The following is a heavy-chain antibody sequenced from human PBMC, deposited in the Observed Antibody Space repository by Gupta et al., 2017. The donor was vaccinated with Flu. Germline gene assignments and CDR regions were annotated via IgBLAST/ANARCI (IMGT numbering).Heavy chain of an antibody. V-gene: IGHV3-74*03. CDR2: ITGDGRTP. CDR1: GFTFREYW. D-gene: IGHD2-21*01. J-gene: IGHJ4*02. Sequence: VALVQSGGGSVQPGGSLRLSCALSGFTFREYWMHWVRQVPGKGLVWVARITGDGRTPTYADAVKGRFTISRDNANGNVWLQMNRLKPGDTAVYFCAREENCDSGCHHLGHWGQGVPVTVSS. CDR3: AREENCDSGCHHLGH.